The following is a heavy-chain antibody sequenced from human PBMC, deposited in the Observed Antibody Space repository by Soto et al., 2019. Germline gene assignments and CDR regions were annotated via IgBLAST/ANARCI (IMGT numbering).Heavy chain of an antibody. CDR3: ARSQATWFDP. V-gene: IGHV3-30-3*01. CDR2: ISYDGDNK. J-gene: IGHJ5*02. Sequence: QLLLVESGGGVVQPGRSLRLSCAASGFTFSTYPTHWVRQAPGKGLEWVALISYDGDNKYYADSVKGRFTLSRDNSKNTLYLQMNNLRADDTAMYYCARSQATWFDPWGHGTLVTVTS. CDR1: GFTFSTYP.